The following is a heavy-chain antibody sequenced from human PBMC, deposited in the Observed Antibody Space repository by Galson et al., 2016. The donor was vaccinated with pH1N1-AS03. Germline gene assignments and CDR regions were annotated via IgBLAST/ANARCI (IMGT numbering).Heavy chain of an antibody. J-gene: IGHJ4*02. CDR3: ARVSKYFDFWSGYSDFDY. CDR1: GYSISSGYY. Sequence: SETLSLTCAVSGYSISSGYYWGWIRQPPGKGLEWIGSIYHSGSTYYNPSLMSRVTISVDTSKNRFSLKVTSVAAADTAVYYCARVSKYFDFWSGYSDFDYWGQGTLVTVSS. CDR2: IYHSGST. V-gene: IGHV4-38-2*01. D-gene: IGHD3-3*01.